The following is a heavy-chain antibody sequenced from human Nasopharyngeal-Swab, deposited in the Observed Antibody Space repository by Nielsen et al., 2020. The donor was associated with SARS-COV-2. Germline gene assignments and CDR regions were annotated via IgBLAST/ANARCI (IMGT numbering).Heavy chain of an antibody. CDR2: INHSGST. V-gene: IGHV4-34*01. CDR3: ARGHVLRYFDWLGKYYFDY. Sequence: GSLRLSCAVYGGSFSGYYWSWIRQPPGKGLEWIGEINHSGSTNYNPSLKSRVTISVDTSKNQFSLKLSSATAADTAVYYCARGHVLRYFDWLGKYYFDYWGQGTLVTVSS. J-gene: IGHJ4*02. D-gene: IGHD3-9*01. CDR1: GGSFSGYY.